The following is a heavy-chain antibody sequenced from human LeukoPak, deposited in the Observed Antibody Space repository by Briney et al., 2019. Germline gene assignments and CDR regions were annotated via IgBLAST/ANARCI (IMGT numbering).Heavy chain of an antibody. J-gene: IGHJ5*02. CDR2: ISGSGGST. Sequence: PGGSLRLSCAASGFTFSSYAMSWVRQAPGKGLEWVSAISGSGGSTYYADSVKGRFTISRDNSKNTLYLQMNSLRAEDTAVYCCAIFSSSSGWFDPWGQGTLVTVSS. V-gene: IGHV3-23*01. D-gene: IGHD6-6*01. CDR1: GFTFSSYA. CDR3: AIFSSSSGWFDP.